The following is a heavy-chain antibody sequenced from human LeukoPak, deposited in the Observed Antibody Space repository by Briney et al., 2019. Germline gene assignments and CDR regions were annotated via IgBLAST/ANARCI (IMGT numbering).Heavy chain of an antibody. CDR1: GFTFSSYA. V-gene: IGHV3-30*04. CDR2: ISYDGSNK. CDR3: ARDYYGSGSYYRLYNWFDP. Sequence: PGGSLRLSCAASGFTFSSYAMHWVRQAPGKGLEWVAVISYDGSNKYYADSVKGRFTISRDNAKNSLYLQMNGLRAEDTAVYYCARDYYGSGSYYRLYNWFDPWGQGTLVTVSS. J-gene: IGHJ5*02. D-gene: IGHD3-10*01.